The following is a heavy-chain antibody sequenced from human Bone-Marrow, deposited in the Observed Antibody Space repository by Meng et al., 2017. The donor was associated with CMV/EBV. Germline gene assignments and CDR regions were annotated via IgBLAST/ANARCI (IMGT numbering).Heavy chain of an antibody. D-gene: IGHD1-26*01. CDR1: VFTVSRNY. CDR3: AKTNGVGATRNPHFDH. J-gene: IGHJ4*02. V-gene: IGHV3-66*02. CDR2: IYSGGST. Sequence: YVFTVSRNYMSWVRQAPGKGLEWVSVIYSGGSTYYADSVKGRFTISRDNSKNTLYLQMNSLRAEDTAVYYCAKTNGVGATRNPHFDHWGQGTLVTVSS.